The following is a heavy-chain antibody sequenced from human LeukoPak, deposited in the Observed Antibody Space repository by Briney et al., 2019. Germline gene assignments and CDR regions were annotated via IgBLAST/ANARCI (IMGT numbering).Heavy chain of an antibody. D-gene: IGHD6-19*01. J-gene: IGHJ3*01. CDR2: ISNSGRAI. Sequence: GGSLRLSCAASGFTFSDYYMSWIRQAPGKGLEWVSYISNSGRAIYYTDSLKGRFTISRDNAKNSLYLQMNSLRAEDTAVYYCARDSSGWYRNHWGQGTMVTVSS. V-gene: IGHV3-11*04. CDR3: ARDSSGWYRNH. CDR1: GFTFSDYY.